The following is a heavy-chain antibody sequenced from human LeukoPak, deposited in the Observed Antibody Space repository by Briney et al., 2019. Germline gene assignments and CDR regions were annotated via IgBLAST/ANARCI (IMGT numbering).Heavy chain of an antibody. CDR2: MNPNSGNT. J-gene: IGHJ4*02. V-gene: IGHV1-8*01. CDR1: GYTFTSYD. CDR3: ARDGTVVSKRRFDY. D-gene: IGHD4-23*01. Sequence: ASVKVSCKASGYTFTSYDINWVRQATGQGLEWMGWMNPNSGNTGYAQKFQGRVTMTRNTSISTAYMELSGLRSDDTAVYYCARDGTVVSKRRFDYWGQGTLVTVSS.